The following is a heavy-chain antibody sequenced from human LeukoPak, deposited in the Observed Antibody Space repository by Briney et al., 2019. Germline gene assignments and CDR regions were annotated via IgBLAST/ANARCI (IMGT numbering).Heavy chain of an antibody. D-gene: IGHD3-22*01. CDR2: IYTSGST. V-gene: IGHV4-4*07. Sequence: SETLSLTCTVSGGSISSYYWSWIRQPAGKGLEWIGRIYTSGSTNYNPSLKSRVTISVDTSKNQFSLKLSSVTAADTAVYYCARDPVGDYYDSSSYFDYWGQGTLVTVSS. J-gene: IGHJ4*02. CDR1: GGSISSYY. CDR3: ARDPVGDYYDSSSYFDY.